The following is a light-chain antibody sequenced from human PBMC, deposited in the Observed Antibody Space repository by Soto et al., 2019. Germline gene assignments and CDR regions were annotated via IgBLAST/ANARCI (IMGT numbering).Light chain of an antibody. CDR2: AAS. CDR1: QSISTE. V-gene: IGKV3-15*01. J-gene: IGKJ2*01. CDR3: QQGHNWPLT. Sequence: EIAMTQSPATLSVSPGERATLSCRASQSISTELAWYQQIPGQPPRLLIYAASTRATGVPARFTGSGSGSEFTLTMTRLQSEDFAIYYCQQGHNWPLTFGQGTRLEI.